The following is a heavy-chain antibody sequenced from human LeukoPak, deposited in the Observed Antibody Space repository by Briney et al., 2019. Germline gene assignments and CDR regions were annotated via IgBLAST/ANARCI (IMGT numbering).Heavy chain of an antibody. CDR3: VRVAKERVGGVYYFDY. CDR1: GFTFSDYD. J-gene: IGHJ4*02. Sequence: TGGSLRLSCAAYGFTFSDYDMHWVRQATGKGLEWVSAIGTAGDTYHTGSVKGRFTISRENAKNSLYLQMNSLRAGDTAVYYCVRVAKERVGGVYYFDYWGQGTPVTVSS. D-gene: IGHD1-1*01. CDR2: IGTAGDT. V-gene: IGHV3-13*01.